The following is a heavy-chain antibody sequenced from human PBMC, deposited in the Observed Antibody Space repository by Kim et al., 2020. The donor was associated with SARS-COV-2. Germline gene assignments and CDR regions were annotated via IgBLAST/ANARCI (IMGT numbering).Heavy chain of an antibody. CDR2: IRSKAYGGTT. J-gene: IGHJ4*02. V-gene: IGHV3-49*04. CDR1: GFTFGDYA. D-gene: IGHD3-22*01. CDR3: TRGNYYDSSGYDY. Sequence: GGSLRLSCTASGFTFGDYAMSWVRQAPGKGLEWVGFIRSKAYGGTTEYAASVKGRFTISRDDSKSIAYLQMNSLKTEDTAVYYCTRGNYYDSSGYDYWGQGTLVTVSS.